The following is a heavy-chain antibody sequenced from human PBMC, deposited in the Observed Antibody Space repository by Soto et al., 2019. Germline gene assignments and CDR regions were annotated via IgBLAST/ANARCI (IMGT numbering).Heavy chain of an antibody. D-gene: IGHD3-9*01. CDR1: GFTFSSYA. CDR3: AKVHFDWLLDY. Sequence: PGGSLRLSCAASGFTFSSYAMSWVRQAPGKGLEWVSAISAGGSNTYYADSVKGRFTISRDNSRDTLYLQMNSLRAEDRAVYYCAKVHFDWLLDYWGQGTLVTVSS. CDR2: ISAGGSNT. J-gene: IGHJ4*02. V-gene: IGHV3-23*01.